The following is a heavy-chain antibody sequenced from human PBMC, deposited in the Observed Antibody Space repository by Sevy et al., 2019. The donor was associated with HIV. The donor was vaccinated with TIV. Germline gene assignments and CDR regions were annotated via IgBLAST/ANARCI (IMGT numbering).Heavy chain of an antibody. J-gene: IGHJ4*02. Sequence: GGSLRLSCAGSGFTFSTYAMSWVRQAPGKGLEWVSGNSVTSGNTYYADSVKGRFTISRDNSKNTLYLQMNSLRAEDTAVYYCAKDRVSGTYYTGDFDYWGQGTLVTVSS. V-gene: IGHV3-23*01. CDR1: GFTFSTYA. CDR3: AKDRVSGTYYTGDFDY. CDR2: NSVTSGNT. D-gene: IGHD3-10*01.